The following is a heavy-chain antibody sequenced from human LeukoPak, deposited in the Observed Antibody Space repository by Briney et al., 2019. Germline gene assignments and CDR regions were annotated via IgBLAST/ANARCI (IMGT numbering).Heavy chain of an antibody. D-gene: IGHD3-16*02. CDR3: ARDWDYVWGSYRGCCGFFDY. J-gene: IGHJ4*02. CDR2: IYYSGST. V-gene: IGHV4-39*07. CDR1: GGSISSYY. Sequence: PSETLSLTCTVSGGSISSYYWGWIRQPPGKGLEWIGSIYYSGSTYYNPSLKSRVTISVDTSKNQFSLKLSSVTAADTAVYYCARDWDYVWGSYRGCCGFFDYWGQGTLVTVSS.